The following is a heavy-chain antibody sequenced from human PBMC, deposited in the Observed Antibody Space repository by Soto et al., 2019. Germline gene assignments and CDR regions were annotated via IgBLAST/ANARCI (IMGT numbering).Heavy chain of an antibody. CDR3: ARATRLLWFGELLSHYYYYGMDA. CDR2: MNPNSGNT. D-gene: IGHD3-10*01. V-gene: IGHV1-8*01. CDR1: GYTFTSYD. J-gene: IGHJ6*02. Sequence: ASVKVSCKASGYTFTSYDINWVRQATGQRLEWMGWMNPNSGNTGYAQKFQGRVTMTRNTSISTAYMELSSLRSEDTAVYYCARATRLLWFGELLSHYYYYGMDAWGQGTTVTVSS.